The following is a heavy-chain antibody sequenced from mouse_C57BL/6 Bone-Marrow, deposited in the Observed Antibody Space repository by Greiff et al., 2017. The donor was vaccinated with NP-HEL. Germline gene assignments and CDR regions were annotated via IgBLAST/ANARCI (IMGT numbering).Heavy chain of an antibody. CDR2: IDPSGSYT. Sequence: VQLQQSGAELVKPGASVKLSCKASGYTFTSYWMQWVKQRPGQGLEWIGEIDPSGSYTNYNQKFKGKATLTVDTSSRTAYMQLSSLTSEDSAVYYCARDYGSISWYFDVWGTGTTVTVSS. V-gene: IGHV1-50*01. J-gene: IGHJ1*03. D-gene: IGHD1-1*01. CDR3: ARDYGSISWYFDV. CDR1: GYTFTSYW.